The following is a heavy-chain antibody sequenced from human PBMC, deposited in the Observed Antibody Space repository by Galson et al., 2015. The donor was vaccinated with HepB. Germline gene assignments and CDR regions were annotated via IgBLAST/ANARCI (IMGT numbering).Heavy chain of an antibody. CDR3: AISGHCSGYSCAFDD. J-gene: IGHJ3*01. D-gene: IGHD2-15*01. CDR2: ISVGSSYT. V-gene: IGHV3-11*06. Sequence: SLRLSCAASGSAFKTSYMNWIRQAPGKGPEWLSYISVGSSYTLYSESVKGRFTISRDNFRNTIYLQMTNLRIDDTAVYYCAISGHCSGYSCAFDDWGRGTVVSVS. CDR1: GSAFKTSY.